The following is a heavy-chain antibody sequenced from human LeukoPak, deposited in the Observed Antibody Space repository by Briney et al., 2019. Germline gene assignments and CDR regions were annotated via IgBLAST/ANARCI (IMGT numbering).Heavy chain of an antibody. J-gene: IGHJ6*03. V-gene: IGHV3-64*01. CDR2: ISSNGGST. Sequence: GGSLRLSCAASGFTFSSYAMHWVRQAPGKGLEYVSAISSNGGSTYYANSVKGRFTISRDNSKNTLYLQMGSLRAEDMAVYSCARGDYYDSSGYYYTSYYYYYYMDVWGKGTTVTVSS. CDR1: GFTFSSYA. CDR3: ARGDYYDSSGYYYTSYYYYYYMDV. D-gene: IGHD3-22*01.